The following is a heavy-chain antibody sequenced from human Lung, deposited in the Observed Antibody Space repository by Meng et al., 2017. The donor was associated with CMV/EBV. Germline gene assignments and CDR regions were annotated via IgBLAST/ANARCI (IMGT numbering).Heavy chain of an antibody. CDR3: AREAGRDGYATPKFDY. CDR2: IYYTGST. J-gene: IGHJ4*02. D-gene: IGHD5-24*01. Sequence: ESGPGRVKPSQTLSLTCTFSGGSIGSGGYYWSWIRQHPGKGLEWIGYIYYTGSTFYNPSLKSRVTISVDTSKNQFSLKLIPATAADTAVYYCAREAGRDGYATPKFDYWGQGTLVTSPQ. CDR1: GGSIGSGGYY. V-gene: IGHV4-31*03.